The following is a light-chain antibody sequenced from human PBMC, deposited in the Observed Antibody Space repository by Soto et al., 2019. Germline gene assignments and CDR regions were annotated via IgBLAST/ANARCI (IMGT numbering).Light chain of an antibody. Sequence: EIVLAQSPGTLSLSPGERATLSCRASHRVSSNFFAWYQQKPGQAPRLLIYGASSRATGIPDRFSGSGSGTDFTLAISRLEPEDFAVYYCQQYGSSPWTFGQGTKVEIK. J-gene: IGKJ1*01. V-gene: IGKV3-20*01. CDR1: HRVSSNF. CDR2: GAS. CDR3: QQYGSSPWT.